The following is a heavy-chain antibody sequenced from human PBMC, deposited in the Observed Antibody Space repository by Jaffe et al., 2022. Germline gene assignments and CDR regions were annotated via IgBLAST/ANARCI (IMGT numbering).Heavy chain of an antibody. CDR3: APSSGWYGSFDY. CDR2: ISWDGGST. Sequence: EVQLVESGGVVVQPGGSLRLSCAASGFTFDDYTMHWVRQAPGKGLEWVSLISWDGGSTYYADSVKGRFTISRDNSKNSLYLQMNSLRTEDTALYYCAPSSGWYGSFDYWGQGTLVTVSS. J-gene: IGHJ4*02. CDR1: GFTFDDYT. D-gene: IGHD6-19*01. V-gene: IGHV3-43*01.